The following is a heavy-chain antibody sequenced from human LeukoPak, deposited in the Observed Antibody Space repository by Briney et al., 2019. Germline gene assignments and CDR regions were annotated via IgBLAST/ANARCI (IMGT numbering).Heavy chain of an antibody. D-gene: IGHD4-23*01. CDR3: AREAVTTGVDY. Sequence: PSETLSLTCTVSGGSISSGGYYWSWIRQHPGQGLEWIGYIYYSGSTYYNPSLKSRVTISVDTSKNQFSLKLSSVTAADTAVYYCAREAVTTGVDYWGQGTLVTVSS. CDR2: IYYSGST. V-gene: IGHV4-31*03. CDR1: GGSISSGGYY. J-gene: IGHJ4*02.